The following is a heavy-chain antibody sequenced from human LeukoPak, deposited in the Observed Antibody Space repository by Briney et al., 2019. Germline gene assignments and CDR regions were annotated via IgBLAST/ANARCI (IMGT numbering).Heavy chain of an antibody. Sequence: PGGSLRLSCGASGFTVSSNYMSWVRQAPGEGLEWVSVIYSGGSTYYADSVKGRFTISRDNSKNTLYLQMNSLRAEDTAVYYCARANGYVDYWGQGTLVTVSS. CDR1: GFTVSSNY. D-gene: IGHD3-22*01. CDR2: IYSGGST. CDR3: ARANGYVDY. V-gene: IGHV3-53*01. J-gene: IGHJ4*02.